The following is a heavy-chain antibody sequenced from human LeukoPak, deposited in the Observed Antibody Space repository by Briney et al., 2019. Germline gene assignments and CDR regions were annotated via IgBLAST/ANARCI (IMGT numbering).Heavy chain of an antibody. J-gene: IGHJ4*02. V-gene: IGHV3-23*01. D-gene: IGHD1-26*01. Sequence: PGGSLRLSCAASGFTFSSYAMRWVRQAPGKGLEWVSAISGSGGSTYYADSVKGRFTISRDNSKNTLYLQMNSLRAEDTAVYYCARDISSGSYYLTYWGQGTLVTVSS. CDR3: ARDISSGSYYLTY. CDR1: GFTFSSYA. CDR2: ISGSGGST.